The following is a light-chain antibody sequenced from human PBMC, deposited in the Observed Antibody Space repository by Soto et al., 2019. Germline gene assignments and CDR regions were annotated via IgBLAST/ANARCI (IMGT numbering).Light chain of an antibody. Sequence: QSALTQPTSVSGSPGQSITISCTGNHNDIGTYDYVSWYQQHPGRAPRLLIHGVTTRPSGISGRFSASKSGLTASLTISGLQPEVEADYYYSSFPSNRIDVFGPGTKVTVL. V-gene: IGLV2-14*03. CDR2: GVT. CDR3: SSFPSNRIDV. J-gene: IGLJ1*01. CDR1: HNDIGTYDY.